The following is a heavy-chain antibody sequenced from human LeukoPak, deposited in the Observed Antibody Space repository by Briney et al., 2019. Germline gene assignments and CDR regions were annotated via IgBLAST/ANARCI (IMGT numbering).Heavy chain of an antibody. J-gene: IGHJ4*02. CDR2: ISNGGDRA. CDR3: AKDSPRSSGWFYFDY. D-gene: IGHD6-19*01. Sequence: GGSLRLPCVASGFTFTSFDMCWVRQAPGKGLEWVSGISNGGDRAYYADSVKGRFTISRDNSRNTLYLQMDSLRAEDTAVYFCAKDSPRSSGWFYFDYWGQGALVTVSS. V-gene: IGHV3-23*01. CDR1: GFTFTSFD.